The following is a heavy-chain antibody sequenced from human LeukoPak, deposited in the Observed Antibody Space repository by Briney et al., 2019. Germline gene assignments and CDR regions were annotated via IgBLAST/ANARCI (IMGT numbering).Heavy chain of an antibody. V-gene: IGHV4-34*01. D-gene: IGHD3-10*01. CDR2: INHSGST. CDR1: GGSFSGYY. CDR3: ARGKLWFGELLSANDY. Sequence: PSETLSLTCAVSGGSFSGYYWSWIRQPPGKGLEWIGEINHSGSTNYNPSLKSRVTISVDTSKNQFSLKLSSVTAADTAVYYCARGKLWFGELLSANDYWGQGTLVTVSS. J-gene: IGHJ4*02.